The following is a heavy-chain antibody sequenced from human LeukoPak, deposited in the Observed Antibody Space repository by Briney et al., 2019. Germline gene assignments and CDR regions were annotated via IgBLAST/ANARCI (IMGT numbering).Heavy chain of an antibody. J-gene: IGHJ4*02. V-gene: IGHV3-74*01. D-gene: IGHD6-19*01. CDR2: INSDGSRT. CDR3: ALCSLRYSSGWYVFDY. Sequence: GGSLRLSCAASGFTFSSYCMHWLRHAPGKGLVLVSRINSDGSRTIYADSVKGRFTISRDNAKNTLYLQMNSLRADDPAVYYCALCSLRYSSGWYVFDYWGQGTLVTVSS. CDR1: GFTFSSYC.